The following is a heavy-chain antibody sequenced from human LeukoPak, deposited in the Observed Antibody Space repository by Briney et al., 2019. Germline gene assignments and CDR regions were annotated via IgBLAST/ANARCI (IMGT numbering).Heavy chain of an antibody. CDR2: IIPIFGTA. J-gene: IGHJ3*02. V-gene: IGHV1-69*05. D-gene: IGHD3-9*01. CDR3: ARDKRYFDQNDAFDI. CDR1: GGTFSSYA. Sequence: VASVKVSCKASGGTFSSYAISWVRQAPGQGLEWMGGIIPIFGTANYAQRFQGRVTITTDESTSTAYMELSSLRSEDTAVYYCARDKRYFDQNDAFDIWGQGTMVTVSS.